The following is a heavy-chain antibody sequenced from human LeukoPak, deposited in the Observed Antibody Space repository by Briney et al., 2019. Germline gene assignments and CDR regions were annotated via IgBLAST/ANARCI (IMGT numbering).Heavy chain of an antibody. CDR2: IDASGNT. CDR1: GGPITEYF. J-gene: IGHJ4*02. Sequence: KPSETLSLTCTVSGGPITEYFCNWIRQPAGKGLEWIGRIDASGNTDYNPSLKSRVTMSLDSSNSQCSLKPTSVTAADTAVYYCAREVTLDIWGFDYLDYWGQGTLVTVSS. D-gene: IGHD2-21*02. V-gene: IGHV4-4*07. CDR3: AREVTLDIWGFDYLDY.